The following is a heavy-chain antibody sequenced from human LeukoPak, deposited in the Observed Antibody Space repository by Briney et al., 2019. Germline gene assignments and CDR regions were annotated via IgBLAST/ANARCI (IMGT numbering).Heavy chain of an antibody. Sequence: GGSLRLSCAPSGFTFSSYTINWVRQAPGKGLEWVSSISGGSGYIYYADSMRGRFTISRDNANYSLYLQMNSLRAEDTAVYYCAREPLAAADTNFDYWGQGTLVTVSS. V-gene: IGHV3-21*01. CDR1: GFTFSSYT. D-gene: IGHD6-13*01. CDR3: AREPLAAADTNFDY. CDR2: ISGGSGYI. J-gene: IGHJ4*02.